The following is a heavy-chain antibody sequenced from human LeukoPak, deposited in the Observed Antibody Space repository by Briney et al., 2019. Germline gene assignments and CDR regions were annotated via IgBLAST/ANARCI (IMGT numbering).Heavy chain of an antibody. CDR2: IYYSGST. D-gene: IGHD2-21*02. CDR1: GGSISSGDYY. J-gene: IGHJ4*02. V-gene: IGHV4-30-4*01. CDR3: ARGNLGVTPFDY. Sequence: TQTLSLTCTVSGGSISSGDYYWSWIRQPPGKGLEWIGYIYYSGSTYYNPSLKSRVTISVDTSKNQFSLKLSSVTAADTAVYYCARGNLGVTPFDYWGQGTLVTVSS.